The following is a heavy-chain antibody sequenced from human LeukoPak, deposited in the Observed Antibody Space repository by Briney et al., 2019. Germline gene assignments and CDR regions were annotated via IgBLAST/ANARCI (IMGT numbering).Heavy chain of an antibody. CDR3: TSGTYLYYFDY. V-gene: IGHV3-30*03. CDR2: ISYDGSDK. Sequence: GGSLRLSCVAPGFTFINYGMHGVRQAPGKGLEWVAVISYDGSDKYYADSVKGRFTISRDNSKNRLYLKVDTLRAEDTAVYYCTSGTYLYYFDYWGQGTLVTVSS. D-gene: IGHD1-26*01. CDR1: GFTFINYG. J-gene: IGHJ4*02.